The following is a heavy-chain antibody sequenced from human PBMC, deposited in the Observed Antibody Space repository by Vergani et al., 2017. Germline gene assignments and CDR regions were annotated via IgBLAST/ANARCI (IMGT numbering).Heavy chain of an antibody. CDR1: GYSFTSYW. CDR3: ARPDGYCSSTSCYSAFDI. D-gene: IGHD2-2*02. CDR2: IYPGDSDT. J-gene: IGHJ3*02. V-gene: IGHV5-51*01. Sequence: EVQLVQSGAEVKKPGESLKISCKGSGYSFTSYWIGWVRQMPGKGLEWMGIIYPGDSDTRYSPSFQGQVTISAVKSISTAYLQWSSLKASDTAMYYCARPDGYCSSTSCYSAFDIWGQGTMVTVSS.